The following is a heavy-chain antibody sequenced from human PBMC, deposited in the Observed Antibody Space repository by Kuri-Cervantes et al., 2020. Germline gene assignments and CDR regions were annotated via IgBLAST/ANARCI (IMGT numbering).Heavy chain of an antibody. V-gene: IGHV2-5*01. CDR2: IYWSDDK. J-gene: IGHJ4*02. Sequence: SGPTLVKPTQTLTLTCTFSGFSLSTSGVGVGWIRQPPGKALEWLALIYWSDDKRYSPSLKSRLTITKDTSKNQVVLTLTNMDPVDKATYFCAHSLLKNNRWYVLGYWGRGTLVTVSS. CDR1: GFSLSTSGVG. D-gene: IGHD1/OR15-1a*01. CDR3: AHSLLKNNRWYVLGY.